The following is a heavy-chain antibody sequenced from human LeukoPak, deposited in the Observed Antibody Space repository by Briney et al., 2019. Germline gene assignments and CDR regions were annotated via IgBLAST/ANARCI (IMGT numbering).Heavy chain of an antibody. J-gene: IGHJ4*02. V-gene: IGHV5-51*01. CDR2: IYPGDSDT. CDR3: ARLAASTIIIRGYFDY. Sequence: GESLKISCKGSGYSFTSYWIGWVRQMPGKGLEWMGIIYPGDSDTRYSPSFQGQVTISADKSISTAYLQWSSLKASDTAMYYCARLAASTIIIRGYFDYWGQGTLVTVSS. D-gene: IGHD3-16*01. CDR1: GYSFTSYW.